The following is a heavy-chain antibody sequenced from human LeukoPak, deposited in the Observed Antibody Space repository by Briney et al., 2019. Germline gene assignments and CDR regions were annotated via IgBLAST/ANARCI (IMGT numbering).Heavy chain of an antibody. D-gene: IGHD4-17*01. V-gene: IGHV4-39*01. CDR1: GGSISSSTYY. CDR2: IYYDGNT. Sequence: SETLSLTCTVSGGSISSSTYYWGWIRQPPGKGPEWIGSIYYDGNTYYNPSLKSRVTISVDTSKNQFSLKLSSVTAADTAVYYCARGGYGDFYYFYYGMDVWGQGTMVTVSS. CDR3: ARGGYGDFYYFYYGMDV. J-gene: IGHJ6*02.